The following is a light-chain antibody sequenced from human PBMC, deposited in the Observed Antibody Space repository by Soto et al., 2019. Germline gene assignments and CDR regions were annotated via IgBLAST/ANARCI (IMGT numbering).Light chain of an antibody. J-gene: IGKJ5*01. CDR3: QQYLDTHSS. V-gene: IGKV4-1*01. CDR2: WAS. CDR1: RRVLYSSNNKNY. Sequence: DIVMTQSPDSLAVSLGERATSNCKSSRRVLYSSNNKNYLAWYQHKPGHPPKLLFYWASTRESGVPDRFIGGGSGTNFTLTISRLQPEDVAVYYCQQYLDTHSSFGQGTRLEIK.